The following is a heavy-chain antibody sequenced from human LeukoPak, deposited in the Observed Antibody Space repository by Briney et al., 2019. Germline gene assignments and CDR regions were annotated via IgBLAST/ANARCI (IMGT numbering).Heavy chain of an antibody. J-gene: IGHJ4*02. CDR1: GVTFSSYA. Sequence: GGSLRLSCAASGVTFSSYAMSWGRPAPGKGLEWVSAISGSGGSTYYADPVKGRFTISRDNSKNTLYLQMNSLRAEDTAVYYCAKRAITMVRGANFDYWGQGTLVTVSS. V-gene: IGHV3-23*01. D-gene: IGHD3-10*01. CDR3: AKRAITMVRGANFDY. CDR2: ISGSGGST.